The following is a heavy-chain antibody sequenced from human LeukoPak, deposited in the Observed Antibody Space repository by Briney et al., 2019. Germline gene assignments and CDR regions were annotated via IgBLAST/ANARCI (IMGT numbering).Heavy chain of an antibody. J-gene: IGHJ3*02. V-gene: IGHV4-61*01. CDR2: IHYSGST. CDR3: ARFVGSSWLAFDI. Sequence: PSETLSLTCTVSGGSISTTSYYWSWIRQPPGKGLECIGYIHYSGSTNYNPSLKSRVTISKDTSKNQFSLKLNSVTAADTALYYCARFVGSSWLAFDIWGQGTMVTVSS. CDR1: GGSISTTSYY. D-gene: IGHD6-13*01.